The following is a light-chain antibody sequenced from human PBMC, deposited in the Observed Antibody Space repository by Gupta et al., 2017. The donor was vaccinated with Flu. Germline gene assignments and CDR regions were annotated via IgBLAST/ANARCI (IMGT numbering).Light chain of an antibody. CDR3: MQALQAPYT. Sequence: DIVLTQFPLSLHVTPGEPASISCRSSQSFLHSNGNNYFAWYLQRPGQSPHLLIYLGSTRASGVPDRFSGSGSGTDFTLRISRVEAEDVWIYFCMQALQAPYTFGQGTKLELK. CDR2: LGS. J-gene: IGKJ2*01. V-gene: IGKV2-28*01. CDR1: QSFLHSNGNNY.